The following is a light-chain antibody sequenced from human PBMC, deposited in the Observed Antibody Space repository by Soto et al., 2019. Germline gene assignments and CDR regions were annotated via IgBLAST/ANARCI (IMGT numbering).Light chain of an antibody. V-gene: IGKV1-9*01. CDR2: AAS. Sequence: DXXXTQSXSXXXASVGDRVTITCRAXQAISSSLAWYQHNPGKAPKLLIYAASTLQNGVPSSFSGSGSGTEFTLTISSLQPEDFATYYCQHLNDYRYTFGQGTKVEIK. CDR3: QHLNDYRYT. J-gene: IGKJ2*01. CDR1: QAISSS.